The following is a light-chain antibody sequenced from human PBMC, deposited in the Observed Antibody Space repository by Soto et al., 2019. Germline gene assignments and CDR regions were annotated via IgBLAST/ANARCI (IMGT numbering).Light chain of an antibody. J-gene: IGKJ2*01. CDR2: ATS. Sequence: IQMTQSPSSLSASVGDTVTITCRASQTISFYLNWYQQKPGRTPNLLIYATSSLQSGVPSRFDGSGSGTEFTLTISSLQPDDFATYYCQQNFSTPHTFGQGTNLELK. CDR3: QQNFSTPHT. CDR1: QTISFY. V-gene: IGKV1-39*01.